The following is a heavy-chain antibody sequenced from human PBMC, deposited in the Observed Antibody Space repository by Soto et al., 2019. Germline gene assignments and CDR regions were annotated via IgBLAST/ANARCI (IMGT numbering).Heavy chain of an antibody. V-gene: IGHV4-34*01. J-gene: IGHJ5*02. D-gene: IGHD3-9*01. Sequence: SETLSLTCAVYGGSFSGYYWSWIRQPPGKGLEWIGEINHSERTNYKPSLKSRVTISVDTYKNKFSLKLGSVTAADTAVYYCASMDYDILTGTNNCFDPWGQGTLVTVSS. CDR3: ASMDYDILTGTNNCFDP. CDR1: GGSFSGYY. CDR2: INHSERT.